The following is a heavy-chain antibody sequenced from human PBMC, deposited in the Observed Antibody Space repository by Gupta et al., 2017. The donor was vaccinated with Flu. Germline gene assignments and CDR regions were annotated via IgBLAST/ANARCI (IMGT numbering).Heavy chain of an antibody. V-gene: IGHV3-21*01. J-gene: IGHJ6*02. D-gene: IGHD1-26*01. CDR3: ARYLFVGLKYYGMDV. Sequence: EVQLVESGGGLVKPGGSLRLSCAASGFTFSSYSMNWVRQAPGKGLEWVSSISSSSSYIYYADSVKGRFTISRDNAKNSLYLQMNSLRAEDTAVYYCARYLFVGLKYYGMDVWGQGTTVTVSS. CDR1: GFTFSSYS. CDR2: ISSSSSYI.